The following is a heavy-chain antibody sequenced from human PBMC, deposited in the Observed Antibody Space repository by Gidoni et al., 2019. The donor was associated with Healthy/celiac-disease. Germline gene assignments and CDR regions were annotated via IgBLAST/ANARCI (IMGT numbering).Heavy chain of an antibody. Sequence: QVQRVESGGGVVQPGRSLRLSCAASGFTFSSYAIQRVRQAPAKGLEWVAVISYDGSNKYYADSVKGRFTISRDNSKNTLYLQMNSLRAEDTAVYYCARDSVEYYYDSSGYYALYYYGMDVWGQGTTVTVSS. CDR1: GFTFSSYA. CDR3: ARDSVEYYYDSSGYYALYYYGMDV. V-gene: IGHV3-30-3*01. D-gene: IGHD3-22*01. CDR2: ISYDGSNK. J-gene: IGHJ6*02.